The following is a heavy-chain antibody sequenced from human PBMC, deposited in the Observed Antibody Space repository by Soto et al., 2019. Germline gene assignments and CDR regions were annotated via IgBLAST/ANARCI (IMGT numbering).Heavy chain of an antibody. J-gene: IGHJ6*02. V-gene: IGHV3-21*01. CDR1: GFTFSSYS. D-gene: IGHD4-17*01. Sequence: PGGSLRLSCAASGFTFSSYSMNWVRQAPGKGLEWVSSISSSSSYIYYADSVKGRFTISRDNAKNSLYLQMNSLRAEDTAVYYCARDGPSTLTTLLYHYCMDVWGQGTTVTVS. CDR3: ARDGPSTLTTLLYHYCMDV. CDR2: ISSSSSYI.